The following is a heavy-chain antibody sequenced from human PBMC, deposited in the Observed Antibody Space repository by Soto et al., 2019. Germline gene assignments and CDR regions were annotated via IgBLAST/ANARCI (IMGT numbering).Heavy chain of an antibody. D-gene: IGHD2-2*01. Sequence: PGESLKISCKGSGYSFTSYWISWVRQMPGKGLEWMGRIDPSDSYTNYSPSFQGHFTISADKSISTAYLQWSSLKASDTAMYYCARTPTSGYCSSTSCPYYYGMDVWGQGTTVTVSS. CDR2: IDPSDSYT. J-gene: IGHJ6*02. CDR1: GYSFTSYW. CDR3: ARTPTSGYCSSTSCPYYYGMDV. V-gene: IGHV5-10-1*01.